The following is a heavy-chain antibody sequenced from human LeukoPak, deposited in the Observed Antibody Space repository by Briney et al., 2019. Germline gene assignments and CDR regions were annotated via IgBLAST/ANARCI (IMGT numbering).Heavy chain of an antibody. D-gene: IGHD3-10*01. CDR2: ISGETNNT. Sequence: VSLSLSCVASGLTFSNSAMIWVRQGPGKGLEWVFSISGETNNTYYSDSVKGRFTVSRDNSKNTVFLQMNDLTIEDTAIYYCAKRYSDGGFDPWGQGTLVTVSS. CDR3: AKRYSDGGFDP. V-gene: IGHV3-23*01. J-gene: IGHJ5*02. CDR1: GLTFSNSA.